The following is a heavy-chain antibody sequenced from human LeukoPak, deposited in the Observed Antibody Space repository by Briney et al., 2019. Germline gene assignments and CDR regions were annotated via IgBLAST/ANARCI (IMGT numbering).Heavy chain of an antibody. CDR3: ARKRPLYYDSSGDAFDI. Sequence: KAGGSLRLSCAASGFTFSSYSMNWVRQAPGKGLEWVSSISSSSSYIYYADSVKGRFTISRDNAKNSLYLQMNSLRAEDTAVYYCARKRPLYYDSSGDAFDIWGQGTMVTVSS. V-gene: IGHV3-21*04. CDR2: ISSSSSYI. D-gene: IGHD3-22*01. CDR1: GFTFSSYS. J-gene: IGHJ3*02.